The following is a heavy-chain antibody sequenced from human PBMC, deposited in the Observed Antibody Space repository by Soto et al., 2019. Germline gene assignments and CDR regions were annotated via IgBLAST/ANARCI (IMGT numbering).Heavy chain of an antibody. Sequence: ASVKVSCKASVYTLTGYYMHWVRQAPGQGLEWMGWINPNSVGTNYAQKFQGRVTMTRDTSISTAYMELSRLRSDDTAVYYCARGPPITIFGVVISFDHWGQVTLVTVSS. D-gene: IGHD3-3*01. CDR2: INPNSVGT. J-gene: IGHJ4*02. CDR1: VYTLTGYY. CDR3: ARGPPITIFGVVISFDH. V-gene: IGHV1-2*02.